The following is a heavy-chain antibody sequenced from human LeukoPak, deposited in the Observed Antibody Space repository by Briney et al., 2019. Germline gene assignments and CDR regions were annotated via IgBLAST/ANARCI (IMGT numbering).Heavy chain of an antibody. Sequence: GRSLRLSCAASGFTFSCYGMHWVRQAPGKGLEWVAVISYDGSNKYYADSVKGRFTISRDNSKNTLYLQMNSLRAEDTAVYYCAKVALIAARLGHFDYWGQGTLVTVSS. CDR1: GFTFSCYG. V-gene: IGHV3-30*18. CDR2: ISYDGSNK. D-gene: IGHD6-6*01. CDR3: AKVALIAARLGHFDY. J-gene: IGHJ4*02.